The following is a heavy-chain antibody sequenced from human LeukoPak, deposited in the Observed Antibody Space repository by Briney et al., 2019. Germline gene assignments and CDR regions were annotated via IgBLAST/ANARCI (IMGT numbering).Heavy chain of an antibody. CDR3: ASRDGYSPSDY. CDR2: IYTSGST. CDR1: GGSISSYY. V-gene: IGHV4-4*07. D-gene: IGHD5-24*01. J-gene: IGHJ4*02. Sequence: PSETLSLTCTVSGGSISSYYWSWIRQPAGKGLEWIGRIYTSGSTNYNPSLKSGVTISVDTSKNQFSLKLSSVTAADTAVYYCASRDGYSPSDYWGQGTLVTVSS.